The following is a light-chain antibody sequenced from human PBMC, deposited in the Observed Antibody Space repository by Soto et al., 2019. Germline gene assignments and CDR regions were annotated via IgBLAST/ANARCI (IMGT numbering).Light chain of an antibody. CDR2: EVT. J-gene: IGLJ2*01. CDR3: SSYSSGSTLVV. Sequence: QSALTQPASVSGSPGQSITISCTGTNSDVGSYIYVSWYQQHPGKVPRLLIYEVTNRPAGVSSRFSGSKSGNTASLTISGRQAEDEGDYYCSSYSSGSTLVVFGGGTKVTVL. V-gene: IGLV2-14*01. CDR1: NSDVGSYIY.